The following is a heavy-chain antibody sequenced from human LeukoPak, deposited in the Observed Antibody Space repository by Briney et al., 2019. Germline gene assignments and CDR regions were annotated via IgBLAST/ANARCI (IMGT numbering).Heavy chain of an antibody. D-gene: IGHD3-3*01. V-gene: IGHV4-59*01. CDR3: ASTRIWSSFAY. CDR2: IYYSGST. Sequence: SETLSLTCTVSGGSISSYYWSWIRQPPGKGLEWIGYIYYSGSTNYNPSLKSRVTISVDTSKNQFSLKLSSVTAADTAVYYCASTRIWSSFAYWGQGTLVTVSS. J-gene: IGHJ4*02. CDR1: GGSISSYY.